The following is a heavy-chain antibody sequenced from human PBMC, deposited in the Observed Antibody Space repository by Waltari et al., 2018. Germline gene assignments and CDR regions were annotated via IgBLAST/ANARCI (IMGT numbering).Heavy chain of an antibody. CDR2: IVGSGGST. CDR3: AKTSGGDYYYYYYMDV. D-gene: IGHD3-10*01. CDR1: GFTFSSYA. J-gene: IGHJ6*03. Sequence: EVQLVESGGGLVQPGGSLRLSCAASGFTFSSYAMSWVRQAPGKGLEGVSAIVGSGGSTYYADSVKGRFTISRDNSKNTLYLQMNSLRAEDTAVYYCAKTSGGDYYYYYYMDVWGKGTTVTVSS. V-gene: IGHV3-23*04.